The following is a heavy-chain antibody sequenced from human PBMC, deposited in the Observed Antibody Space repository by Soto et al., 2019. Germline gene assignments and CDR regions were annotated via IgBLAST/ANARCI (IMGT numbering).Heavy chain of an antibody. CDR2: IYYSGST. CDR3: CARDRGREERRGWFDP. J-gene: IGHJ5*02. Sequence: QVQLQESGPGLVKPSQTLSLTCTVSGGSISSGGYYWSWIRQHPGKGLEWIGYIYYSGSTYYNPSLKSRXXXXXXXXXXXXXXXXXXXXXXXXAVYYCARDRGREERRGWFDPWGQGTLVTVSS. V-gene: IGHV4-31*03. D-gene: IGHD3-10*01. CDR1: GGSISSGGYY.